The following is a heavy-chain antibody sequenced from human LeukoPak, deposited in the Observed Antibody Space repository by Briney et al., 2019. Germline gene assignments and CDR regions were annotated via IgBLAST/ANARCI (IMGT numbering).Heavy chain of an antibody. V-gene: IGHV3-64*01. D-gene: IGHD6-6*01. CDR3: YRTSIAAREADY. CDR2: ISNNGGST. Sequence: GGSLRLSCAASRLTFSGYSMHWVRQAPGKGLEYVSAISNNGGSTYYAKSVKGRFTISRDNSKNTLYLQMGSLRAEDMAVYYYYRTSIAAREADYWGQGTLVTVSS. J-gene: IGHJ4*02. CDR1: RLTFSGYS.